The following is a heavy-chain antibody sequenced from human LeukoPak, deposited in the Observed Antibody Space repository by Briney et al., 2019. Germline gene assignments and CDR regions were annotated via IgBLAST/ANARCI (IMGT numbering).Heavy chain of an antibody. V-gene: IGHV3-21*01. D-gene: IGHD2-2*01. CDR2: ISSSSGHI. CDR3: GRDSVTVAPAAPDY. Sequence: GGSLRLSCAASGFTSNSYGMFWVRQAPGKGLEWLSSISSSSGHIHYADSVKGRFTISRDNAKNSVYLQMNSLRAEDTAVYFCGRDSVTVAPAAPDYWGQGTQVTVSS. J-gene: IGHJ4*02. CDR1: GFTSNSYG.